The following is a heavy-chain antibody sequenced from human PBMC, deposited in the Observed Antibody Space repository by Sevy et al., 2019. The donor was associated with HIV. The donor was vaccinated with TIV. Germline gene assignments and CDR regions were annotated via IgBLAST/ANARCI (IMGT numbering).Heavy chain of an antibody. CDR1: GGSISSYY. D-gene: IGHD3-9*01. CDR3: ARESYDILPGSLGMDV. J-gene: IGHJ6*02. CDR2: IYYSGST. Sequence: SETLSLTCTVSGGSISSYYWSWIRQPPGKRLEWIGYIYYSGSTNYNPSLNSPVTISVDTSKNQFSLKLRSVTASDTAVYYCARESYDILPGSLGMDVWGQGTTVTVSS. V-gene: IGHV4-59*01.